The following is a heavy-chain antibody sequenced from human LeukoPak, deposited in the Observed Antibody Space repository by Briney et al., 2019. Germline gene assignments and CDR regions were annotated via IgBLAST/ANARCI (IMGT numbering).Heavy chain of an antibody. CDR1: GGSFSGYY. V-gene: IGHV4-34*01. Sequence: SETLSLTCAVYGGSFSGYYWSWIRQPPGKGLEWIGEISHSGSTNYNPSLKSRVTISVDTSKNQFSLKLSSVTAADTAVYYCARKAYYYGSGSYYNVYYFDYWGQGTLVTVSS. D-gene: IGHD3-10*01. CDR3: ARKAYYYGSGSYYNVYYFDY. CDR2: ISHSGST. J-gene: IGHJ4*02.